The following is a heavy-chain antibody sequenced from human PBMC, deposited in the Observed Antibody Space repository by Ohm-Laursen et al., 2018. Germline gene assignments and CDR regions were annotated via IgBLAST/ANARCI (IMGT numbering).Heavy chain of an antibody. Sequence: SLRLSCTASGFTFSSYGMHWVRQAPGKGLEWVAVIWYDGSNKYYADSVKGRFTISRDNSKNTLYLQMNSLRAEDTAVYYCARDRDPYLLQPGYYYYGMDVWGQGTTVTVSS. D-gene: IGHD2/OR15-2a*01. V-gene: IGHV3-33*01. J-gene: IGHJ6*02. CDR1: GFTFSSYG. CDR3: ARDRDPYLLQPGYYYYGMDV. CDR2: IWYDGSNK.